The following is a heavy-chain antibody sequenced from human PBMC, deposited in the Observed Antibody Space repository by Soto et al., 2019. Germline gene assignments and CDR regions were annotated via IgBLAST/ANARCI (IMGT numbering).Heavy chain of an antibody. CDR2: IYWDDDK. V-gene: IGHV2-5*02. J-gene: IGHJ4*02. Sequence: QITLNESGPTLVKPTQTLTLTCTFSGFSLSTSGVGVGWIRQPPGEALEWLALIYWDDDKRYSPSLKSRLTIPKDPSKNQVVLTMTDMDPVDTATYFCAHRRNVELGPLRLFDYWGQGTQVTVSS. D-gene: IGHD2-15*01. CDR1: GFSLSTSGVG. CDR3: AHRRNVELGPLRLFDY.